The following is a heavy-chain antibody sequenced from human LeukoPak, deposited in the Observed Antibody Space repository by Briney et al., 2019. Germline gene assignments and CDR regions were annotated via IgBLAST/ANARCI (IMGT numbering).Heavy chain of an antibody. CDR2: ISSSSSYI. V-gene: IGHV3-21*01. Sequence: GGSLRLSCAASGFTFGSYSMNWVRQAPGNGLEWVSSISSSSSYIYYADSVKGRFTISRDNAKNSLYLQMNSLRAEDTAVFFCEREKAYDILTGYYYYFDYWGQGTLVTVSS. D-gene: IGHD3-9*01. J-gene: IGHJ4*02. CDR1: GFTFGSYS. CDR3: EREKAYDILTGYYYYFDY.